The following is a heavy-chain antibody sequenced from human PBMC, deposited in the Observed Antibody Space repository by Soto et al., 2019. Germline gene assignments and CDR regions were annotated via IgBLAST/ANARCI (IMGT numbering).Heavy chain of an antibody. CDR2: FSGGGDAT. CDR3: ARKVSGSTGRPDLWYFDL. CDR1: GFTFSGYA. J-gene: IGHJ2*01. V-gene: IGHV3-23*01. Sequence: EVQLLDSGGRVVQGGGSLTLSCAASGFTFSGYALPGLPQAPGRGLEWVSAFSGGGDATFYADSVKGRFTISRDNSKNTLYLQMNTLRAEDTAVYYCARKVSGSTGRPDLWYFDLWGRGTLVTVSS. D-gene: IGHD3-10*01.